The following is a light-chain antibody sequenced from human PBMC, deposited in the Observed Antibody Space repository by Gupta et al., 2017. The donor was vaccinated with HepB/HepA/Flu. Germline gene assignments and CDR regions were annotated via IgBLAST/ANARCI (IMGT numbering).Light chain of an antibody. CDR3: QQSYCTPYT. V-gene: IGKV1-39*01. J-gene: IGKJ2*01. Sequence: DIQMTQSPSSLSASVGDRVTITCRASQSISSNLNWYQQKPGKAPKLLISAASSLQSGVPSRFSGSGSGTYFTLSISSLQAEDFASYYCQQSYCTPYTFGQGSKLEIK. CDR2: AAS. CDR1: QSISSN.